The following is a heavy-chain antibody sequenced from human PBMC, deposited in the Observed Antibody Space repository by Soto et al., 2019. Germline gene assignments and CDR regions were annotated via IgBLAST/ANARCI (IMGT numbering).Heavy chain of an antibody. CDR1: GITFSNYW. D-gene: IGHD5-12*01. CDR2: INTYGSST. V-gene: IGHV3-74*01. Sequence: EAQLVESGGGLVQPGGSLRLSCAASGITFSNYWMHWVRLAPGKGLVWVSRINTYGSSTAYADSVEGRFTVSRDNAKNTLFLQMNSLRAEDTAVYCCASGEVDSRYYFDYWGQGVLVTVSS. J-gene: IGHJ4*02. CDR3: ASGEVDSRYYFDY.